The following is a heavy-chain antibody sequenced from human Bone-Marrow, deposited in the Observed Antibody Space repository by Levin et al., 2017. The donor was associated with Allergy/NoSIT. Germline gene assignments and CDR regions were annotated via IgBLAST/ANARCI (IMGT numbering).Heavy chain of an antibody. Sequence: LVASVKVSCKASGYTFTGYYLHWVRQAPGQGPEWMGWINPNSGGPNYAQKFQGRVTMTRDTSISTAYMELSGLRSDDTAVYYCARLSHYNDSCWGPGTLVTVSS. CDR2: INPNSGGP. D-gene: IGHD3-22*01. CDR3: ARLSHYNDSC. J-gene: IGHJ4*02. V-gene: IGHV1-2*03. CDR1: GYTFTGYY.